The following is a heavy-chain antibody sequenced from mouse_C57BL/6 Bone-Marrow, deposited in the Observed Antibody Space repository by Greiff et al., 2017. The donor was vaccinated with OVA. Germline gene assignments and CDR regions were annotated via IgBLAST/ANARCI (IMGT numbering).Heavy chain of an antibody. D-gene: IGHD2-5*01. V-gene: IGHV14-4*01. J-gene: IGHJ1*03. CDR1: GFNITDDY. CDR3: TTYYSNWGYFDV. Sequence: DVQLVESGAELVRPGASVTLSCTASGFNITDDYMHWVKQRPGQGLEWIGWIDPENGDTEYTSKFQGKATITADTSSNTAYLQLSSLTSEDTAVYYGTTYYSNWGYFDVWGTGTTVTVSS. CDR2: IDPENGDT.